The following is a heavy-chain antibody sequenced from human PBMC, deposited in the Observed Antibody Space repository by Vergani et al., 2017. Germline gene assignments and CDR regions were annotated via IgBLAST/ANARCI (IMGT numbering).Heavy chain of an antibody. D-gene: IGHD2-8*02. Sequence: QVQLVQSGAEVKKPGSSVKVSCKASGGTFSSYAISWVRQAPGQGLEWMGRIIPIFGTANYAQKFQGRVTITADKSTSTAYMELSSLRSEDTAVYYCGAGGAAYYYYYYMDVWGKGTTVTVSS. CDR3: GAGGAAYYYYYYMDV. CDR1: GGTFSSYA. V-gene: IGHV1-69*14. J-gene: IGHJ6*03. CDR2: IIPIFGTA.